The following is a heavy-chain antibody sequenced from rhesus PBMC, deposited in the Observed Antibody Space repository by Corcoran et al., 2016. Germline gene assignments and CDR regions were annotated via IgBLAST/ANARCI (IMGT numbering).Heavy chain of an antibody. CDR1: GGSISSSY. V-gene: IGHV4-169*01. J-gene: IGHJ4*01. Sequence: QLQLQESGPGLVKPSETLSVTCAVSGGSISSSYWSWTRQAPGKGLDWIGYIYVSSSNTHYNPSLKSRVTLSVDTAKNQLSLELSSVTAADTAVYYCARAPTGNLDFDYWGQGVLVTVSS. D-gene: IGHD4-17*01. CDR3: ARAPTGNLDFDY. CDR2: IYVSSSNT.